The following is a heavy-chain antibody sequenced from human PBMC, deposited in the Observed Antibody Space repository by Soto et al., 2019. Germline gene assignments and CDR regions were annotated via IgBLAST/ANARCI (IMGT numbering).Heavy chain of an antibody. CDR3: ARPRWKDGIK. J-gene: IGHJ4*02. CDR2: IYYTGNT. D-gene: IGHD1-20*01. V-gene: IGHV4-39*01. Sequence: QLQLQESGPGLVRPSDTLSLTFSVSGGSMNNNSYYWGWIRQAPGKGLEWIGPIYYTGNTFYNPSLRSRVTISVDTSKNQLSLNLTSLTVADTAVYYCARPRWKDGIKWGRGILVTVSS. CDR1: GGSMNNNSYY.